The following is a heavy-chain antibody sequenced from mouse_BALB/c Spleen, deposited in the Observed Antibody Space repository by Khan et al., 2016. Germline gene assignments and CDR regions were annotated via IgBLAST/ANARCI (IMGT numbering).Heavy chain of an antibody. J-gene: IGHJ3*01. CDR1: GYTFTSYY. Sequence: VQLQESGPELVKPGASVRISCKASGYTFTSYYIHWVKQRPGQGLEWIGWIYPGNVNTKYNEKFKGKATLTADKSSSTAYMQLSSLTSEDSAVYFGARYHYDLAWFAYWGQGTLVTVSA. CDR2: IYPGNVNT. CDR3: ARYHYDLAWFAY. V-gene: IGHV1S56*01. D-gene: IGHD2-4*01.